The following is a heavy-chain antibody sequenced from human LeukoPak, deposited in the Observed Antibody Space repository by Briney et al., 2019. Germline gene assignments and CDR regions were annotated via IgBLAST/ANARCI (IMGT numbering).Heavy chain of an antibody. CDR1: CYCFTSYW. CDR2: NYPGDYDT. Sequence: GSSLKFSYKGSCYCFTSYWHCWGRPMPEKGLELMGINYPGDYDTSYSHSFQGQVTISADKSISTAYLQWSSLKASDTAMYYCARMSGSYVAAPFDYWGQGTLVTVSS. V-gene: IGHV5-51*01. CDR3: ARMSGSYVAAPFDY. D-gene: IGHD1-26*01. J-gene: IGHJ4*02.